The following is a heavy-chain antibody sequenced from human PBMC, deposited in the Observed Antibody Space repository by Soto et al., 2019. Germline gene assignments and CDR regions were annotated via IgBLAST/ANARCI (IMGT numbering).Heavy chain of an antibody. CDR2: IWYDGSNK. CDR3: ARSNTYGSGSALYYYYYYYMDV. V-gene: IGHV3-33*01. Sequence: GGSLRLSCAASGFTFSSYGMHWVRQAPGKGLEWVAVIWYDGSNKYYADSVKGRFTISRDNSKNTLYLQMNSLRAEDTAVYYCARSNTYGSGSALYYYYYYYMDVWGKGTTVTVSS. D-gene: IGHD3-10*01. J-gene: IGHJ6*03. CDR1: GFTFSSYG.